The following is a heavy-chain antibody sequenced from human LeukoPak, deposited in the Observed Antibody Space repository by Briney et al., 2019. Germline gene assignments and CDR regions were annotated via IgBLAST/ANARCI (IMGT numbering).Heavy chain of an antibody. V-gene: IGHV3-7*01. J-gene: IGHJ3*02. D-gene: IGHD4-17*01. Sequence: GGSLRLSCAASGFTFSSYAMSWVRQAPGKGLEWTTSIKQDGSETRYVDSVKGRFTIFRDNTKTSLFLHMNSLRAEDTAVYYCARYGLGDTFDIWGQGTVVTVSS. CDR3: ARYGLGDTFDI. CDR2: IKQDGSET. CDR1: GFTFSSYA.